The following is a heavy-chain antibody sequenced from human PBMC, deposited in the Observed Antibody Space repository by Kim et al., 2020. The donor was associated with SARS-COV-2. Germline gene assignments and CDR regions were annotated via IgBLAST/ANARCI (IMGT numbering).Heavy chain of an antibody. CDR2: IYYSGST. D-gene: IGHD3-22*01. CDR1: GGSISNYY. Sequence: SETLSLTCTVSGGSISNYYWSWIRQPPGKGLEWIGYIYYSGSTNYNPSHKSRVTMSVDTSKNQFSLKLSSVTAADTAVYYCARSLYDSSGYYYVPFDSWG. J-gene: IGHJ4*01. CDR3: ARSLYDSSGYYYVPFDS. V-gene: IGHV4-59*13.